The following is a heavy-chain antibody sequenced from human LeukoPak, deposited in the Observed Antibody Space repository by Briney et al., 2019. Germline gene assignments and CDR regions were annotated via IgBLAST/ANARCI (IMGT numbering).Heavy chain of an antibody. CDR1: GFSFSDYA. V-gene: IGHV3-23*01. Sequence: GGSLRLSCAASGFSFSDYAMVWVRQAPRKGLEWVSGISSGGHDATFYADSVKGRFTVSRDNSKNTLYLQMNFLRVEDTALYYCXXXGXSYDTSTHIYHVDHWGQXTLVXVSS. J-gene: IGHJ1*01. CDR2: ISSGGHDAT. D-gene: IGHD3-22*01. CDR3: XXXGXSYDTSTHIYHVDH.